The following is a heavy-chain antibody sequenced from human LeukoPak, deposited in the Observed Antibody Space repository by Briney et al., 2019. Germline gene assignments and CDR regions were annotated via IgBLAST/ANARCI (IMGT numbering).Heavy chain of an antibody. CDR1: GFTVSSNY. CDR2: IYSGGST. Sequence: PGGSLRLSCAASGFTVSSNYMSWVRRAPGKGLEWVSVIYSGGSTYYADSVKGRFTISRDNSKNTLYLQMNSLRAEDTAVYYCAQLPPWYSSGKKTNYWGQGTLVTVSS. D-gene: IGHD5-18*01. CDR3: AQLPPWYSSGKKTNY. J-gene: IGHJ4*02. V-gene: IGHV3-66*02.